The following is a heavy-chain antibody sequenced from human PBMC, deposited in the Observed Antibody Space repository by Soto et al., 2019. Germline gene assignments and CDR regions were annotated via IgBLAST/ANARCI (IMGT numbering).Heavy chain of an antibody. Sequence: SLRLSCAASGFTVSSNYMSWVRQAPGKGLEWVSVIYSGGSTYYADSVKGRFTISRDNSKNTLYLQMNSLRAEDTAVYYCARGPQYDSSGYYYWYYYYGMDVWGQGTTVTVSS. CDR2: IYSGGST. CDR3: ARGPQYDSSGYYYWYYYYGMDV. V-gene: IGHV3-53*01. CDR1: GFTVSSNY. D-gene: IGHD3-22*01. J-gene: IGHJ6*02.